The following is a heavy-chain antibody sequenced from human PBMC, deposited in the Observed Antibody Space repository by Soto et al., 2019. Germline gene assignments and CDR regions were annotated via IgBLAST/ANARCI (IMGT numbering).Heavy chain of an antibody. V-gene: IGHV3-30-3*01. D-gene: IGHD4-17*01. CDR3: ARVSTVTPFIHYYYGMDV. Sequence: PVGSLRLSCAASGFTFSSYAMHWVRQAPGKGLEWVAVISYDGSNKYYADSVKGRFTISRDNSKNTLYLQMNSLRAEDTAVYYCARVSTVTPFIHYYYGMDVWGQGTTVTVSS. J-gene: IGHJ6*02. CDR1: GFTFSSYA. CDR2: ISYDGSNK.